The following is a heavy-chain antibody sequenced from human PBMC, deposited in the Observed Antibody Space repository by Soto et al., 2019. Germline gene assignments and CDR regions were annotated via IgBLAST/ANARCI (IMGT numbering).Heavy chain of an antibody. CDR2: ISSSSSYI. D-gene: IGHD5-18*01. CDR3: ARTRFSYGYGLDY. V-gene: IGHV3-11*05. CDR1: GFTFSDYY. Sequence: QVQLVESGGGLVKPGGSLRLSCAASGFTFSDYYMSWIRQAPGKGLEWVSYISSSSSYINYADSVKGRFTISRDNAKNSLYLQMNRLRAEDTAVYWCARTRFSYGYGLDYWGQGTLVTVSS. J-gene: IGHJ4*02.